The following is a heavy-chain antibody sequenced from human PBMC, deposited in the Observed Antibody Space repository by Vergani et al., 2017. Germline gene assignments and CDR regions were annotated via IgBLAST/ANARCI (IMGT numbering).Heavy chain of an antibody. CDR3: ARRSGIVYDIFSGTQYFFDF. CDR1: GVSIDNGYY. Sequence: QVQLQESGPGLVKPSETLSLTCAVSGVSIDNGYYWDWIRQPPGKGLEWIGSIYRTGRTHFNPSLKSRVTISVDTSNNPFSLRLNSLTAAHTAVYYCARRSGIVYDIFSGTQYFFDFWGQGTMVTVSS. J-gene: IGHJ4*02. D-gene: IGHD3-9*01. V-gene: IGHV4-38-2*01. CDR2: IYRTGRT.